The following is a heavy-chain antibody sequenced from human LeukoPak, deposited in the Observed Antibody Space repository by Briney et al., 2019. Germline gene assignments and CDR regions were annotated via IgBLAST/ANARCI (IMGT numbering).Heavy chain of an antibody. Sequence: PGGSLRLSWADSGVTFDYYAMRWVRQAPRKGLEWVSGISWNSGSKGYADSVKGRFTISRDNAKNSLYLQMNSLRTEDTAFYYCAKAGAVRSYYYGMDVWGQGTTVTVSS. D-gene: IGHD4-17*01. CDR3: AKAGAVRSYYYGMDV. J-gene: IGHJ6*02. CDR2: ISWNSGSK. CDR1: GVTFDYYA. V-gene: IGHV3-9*01.